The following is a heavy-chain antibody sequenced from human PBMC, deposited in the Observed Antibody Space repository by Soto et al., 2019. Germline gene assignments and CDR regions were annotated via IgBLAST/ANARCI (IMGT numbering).Heavy chain of an antibody. CDR1: GFTFSSYA. J-gene: IGHJ4*02. V-gene: IGHV3-30-3*01. CDR2: ISYDGSNK. Sequence: WGSLRLSCAASGFTFSSYAMHWVRQAPGKGLEWVAVISYDGSNKYYADSVKGRFTISRDNSKNTLYLQMNSLRAEDTAVYYCAGSKLGRYCTNGVCLNFDYWGQGTLVTVSS. D-gene: IGHD2-8*01. CDR3: AGSKLGRYCTNGVCLNFDY.